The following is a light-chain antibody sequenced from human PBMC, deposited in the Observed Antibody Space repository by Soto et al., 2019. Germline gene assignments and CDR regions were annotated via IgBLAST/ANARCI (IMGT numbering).Light chain of an antibody. V-gene: IGLV1-47*01. J-gene: IGLJ2*01. CDR3: ATWDDRLRGVV. CDR2: RND. Sequence: QTVVTQPPSASGTPGQGVTISCSGSSSNIGNNYVYWFQHLPGTAPKLVIFRNDERPSGVPDRFSGSRSGTSASLAISGLRSDDEADYYCATWDDRLRGVVVGGGTKGTVL. CDR1: SSNIGNNY.